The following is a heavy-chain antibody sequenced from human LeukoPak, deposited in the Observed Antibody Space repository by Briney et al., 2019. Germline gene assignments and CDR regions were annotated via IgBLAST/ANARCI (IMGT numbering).Heavy chain of an antibody. CDR3: ARAVGTTTICVS. V-gene: IGHV3-53*01. D-gene: IGHD5-24*01. Sequence: GGSLRLSCAASGFTVSSKYMSWVRQAPAKGRDGVSVLYRGGTTYYADSVKGRFTISGDNSKNTVYLQMSSLRAEGTAVYYCARAVGTTTICVSWGQGTLVSVSS. CDR1: GFTVSSKY. J-gene: IGHJ5*02. CDR2: LYRGGTT.